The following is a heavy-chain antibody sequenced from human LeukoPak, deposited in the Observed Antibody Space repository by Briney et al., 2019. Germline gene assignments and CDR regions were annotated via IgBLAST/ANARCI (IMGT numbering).Heavy chain of an antibody. CDR3: ARSLATSYYYMDV. CDR2: ISYDGSDK. J-gene: IGHJ6*03. CDR1: GFTFSNYA. Sequence: GRSLRLSCAASGFTFSNYAMHWVRQAPGEGLEWVAVISYDGSDKYYADSVKGRFTISRDNSKNTLYLQMNSLRAEDTAVYYCARSLATSYYYMDVWGKGTTVTVSS. D-gene: IGHD5-12*01. V-gene: IGHV3-30*04.